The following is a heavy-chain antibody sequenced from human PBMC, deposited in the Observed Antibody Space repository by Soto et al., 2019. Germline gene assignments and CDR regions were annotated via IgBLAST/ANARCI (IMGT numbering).Heavy chain of an antibody. D-gene: IGHD6-19*01. CDR3: IPATVAGPH. Sequence: EVQLVESGGGLVKPGGSLRLSCAGSGFTFIKAWMNWVRQAPGKGLEWVGRIKSKTDDGTTDYVAPVKGRFPISRDDSKNTLYLQMNSLKTEDTAVYYCIPATVAGPHWGQGTLVTVSS. CDR1: GFTFIKAW. CDR2: IKSKTDDGTT. J-gene: IGHJ4*02. V-gene: IGHV3-15*07.